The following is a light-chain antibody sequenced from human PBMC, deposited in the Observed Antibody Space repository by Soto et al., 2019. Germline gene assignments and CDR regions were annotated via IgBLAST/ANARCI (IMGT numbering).Light chain of an antibody. J-gene: IGKJ1*01. CDR2: AAS. Sequence: DSVNITCRASQSISSWLAWYQQKPGKVPKLLIYAASTLQSGVPSRFSGSGSGTDFTLTISSLQPEDVATYYCQKYNSAPRTFGQGTKVDIK. V-gene: IGKV1-27*01. CDR1: QSISSW. CDR3: QKYNSAPRT.